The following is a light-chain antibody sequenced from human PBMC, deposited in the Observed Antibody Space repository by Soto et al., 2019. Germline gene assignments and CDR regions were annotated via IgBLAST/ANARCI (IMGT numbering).Light chain of an antibody. CDR2: DVS. J-gene: IGLJ3*02. V-gene: IGLV2-14*03. CDR3: SSYTTSRTCV. CDR1: SGDIGAYDF. Sequence: QSALTQPASVSGSHGRSITISCTGTSGDIGAYDFVSWFQQHPGKAPKVVISDVSNRPSGVSNRFSGSKSANTASLVISGLQSEDEADYYCSSYTTSRTCVFGGGTNFTVL.